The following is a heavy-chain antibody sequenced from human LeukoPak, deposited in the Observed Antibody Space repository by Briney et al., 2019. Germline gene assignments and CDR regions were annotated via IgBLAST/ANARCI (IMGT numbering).Heavy chain of an antibody. D-gene: IGHD3-10*01. CDR2: IYYSGST. CDR3: ARHLVRGVITYYMDV. V-gene: IGHV4-30-4*07. J-gene: IGHJ6*03. Sequence: SSETLSLTCAVSGGSISSGCYSWSWLRQPPGKGLEGIGYIYYSGSTYYHPSLKSRVTIAVYTSKNQFSLKLSSVTAADTAVYYCARHLVRGVITYYMDVWGKGATVTVSS. CDR1: GGSISSGCYS.